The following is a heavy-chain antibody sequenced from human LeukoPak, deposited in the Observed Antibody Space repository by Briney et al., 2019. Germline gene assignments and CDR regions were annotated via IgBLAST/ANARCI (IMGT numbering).Heavy chain of an antibody. D-gene: IGHD1-26*01. Sequence: GGSLRLFCAASGFTFSSNEMNWVRQAPGKGLEWVSYISSSGSTIYYADSVKGRFTISRDNAKNSLYLQMNSLRAEDTAVYYCARDGASGSYDYWGQGTLVTVSS. J-gene: IGHJ4*02. V-gene: IGHV3-48*03. CDR2: ISSSGSTI. CDR3: ARDGASGSYDY. CDR1: GFTFSSNE.